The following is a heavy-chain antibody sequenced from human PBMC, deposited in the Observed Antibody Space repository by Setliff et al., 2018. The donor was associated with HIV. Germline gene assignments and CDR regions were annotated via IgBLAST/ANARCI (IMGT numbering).Heavy chain of an antibody. CDR1: GYTFTDYY. CDR2: INSASGGT. Sequence: ASVKVSCKASGYTFTDYYIHWVRQAPGQGLEWMGWINSASGGTNYGQNFQGRVTVTRDTSINTAYVELNNLKSDDTAVYYCARDYLHVFDIWGQGTMVTVSS. J-gene: IGHJ3*02. V-gene: IGHV1-2*02. CDR3: ARDYLHVFDI.